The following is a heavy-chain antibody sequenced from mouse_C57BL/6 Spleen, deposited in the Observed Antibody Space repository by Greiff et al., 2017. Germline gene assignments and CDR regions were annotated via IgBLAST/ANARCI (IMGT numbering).Heavy chain of an antibody. CDR2: IHPNSGST. CDR1: GYTFTSYW. J-gene: IGHJ2*01. CDR3: ARERDYGSSDY. D-gene: IGHD1-1*01. V-gene: IGHV1-64*01. Sequence: QVQLKQSGAELVKPGASVKLSCKASGYTFTSYWMHWVKQRPGQGLAWIGMIHPNSGSTNYNEKFKSKAKLTVDKSSSTAYMQLSSLTSEDAAGYYCARERDYGSSDYWGQGTTLTVSS.